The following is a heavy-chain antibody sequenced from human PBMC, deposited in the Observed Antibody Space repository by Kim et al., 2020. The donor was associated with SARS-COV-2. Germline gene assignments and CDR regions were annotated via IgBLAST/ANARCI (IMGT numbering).Heavy chain of an antibody. V-gene: IGHV3-11*06. D-gene: IGHD6-13*01. CDR3: ARVKQQLRQYYYYYGMDV. J-gene: IGHJ6*02. CDR1: GFTFSDYY. CDR2: ISSSSSYT. Sequence: GGSLRLSCAASGFTFSDYYMSWIRQAPGKGLEWVSYISSSSSYTNYADSVKGRFTISRDNAKNSLYLQMNSLRAEDTAVYYCARVKQQLRQYYYYYGMDVWGQGTTVTVSS.